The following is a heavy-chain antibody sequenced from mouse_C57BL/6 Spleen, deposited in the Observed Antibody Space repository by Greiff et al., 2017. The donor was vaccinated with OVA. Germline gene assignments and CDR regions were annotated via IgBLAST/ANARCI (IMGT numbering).Heavy chain of an antibody. V-gene: IGHV3-6*01. Sequence: EVKLVESGPGLVKPSQSLSLTCSVTGYSITSGYYWNWIRQFPGNQLEWMGYISYDGSNNYNPSLKNRISITRDTSKNQFFLKLNSVTTEDTATYCWASLITAVVARGYDMDYWGQRTSVTVSS. D-gene: IGHD1-1*01. J-gene: IGHJ4*01. CDR2: ISYDGSN. CDR3: ASLITAVVARGYDMDY. CDR1: GYSITSGYY.